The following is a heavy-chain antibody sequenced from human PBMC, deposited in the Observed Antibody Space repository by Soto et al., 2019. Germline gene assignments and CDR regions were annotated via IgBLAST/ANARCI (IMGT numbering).Heavy chain of an antibody. CDR1: GDSFSSSYYY. Sequence: QVQLQESGPGLVKPSETLSLTCTVSGDSFSSSYYYWGWIRQPPGKGLEWIGSIFYSGSTYYNPSLKSRVTISVDTSKNQFSLKLSSVTAADTAVYYCARRGSSRQIYHYGMDVWGPGTTVTVSS. V-gene: IGHV4-39*01. CDR2: IFYSGST. J-gene: IGHJ6*02. CDR3: ARRGSSRQIYHYGMDV. D-gene: IGHD6-13*01.